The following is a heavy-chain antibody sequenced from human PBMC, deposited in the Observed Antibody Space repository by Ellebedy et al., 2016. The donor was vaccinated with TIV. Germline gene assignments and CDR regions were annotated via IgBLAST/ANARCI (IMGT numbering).Heavy chain of an antibody. D-gene: IGHD2-2*03. CDR1: GFTFDTYG. Sequence: GGSLRLXXAASGFTFDTYGMHWVRRAPGGGLEWVANIKGDGSEKFYGDSVKGRFTISRDNANNSLYLQMNTLRAEDTAVYYCARNGGYCGSTSCRDFYYYSGIDVWGQGTTVTVS. J-gene: IGHJ6*02. CDR2: IKGDGSEK. V-gene: IGHV3-7*01. CDR3: ARNGGYCGSTSCRDFYYYSGIDV.